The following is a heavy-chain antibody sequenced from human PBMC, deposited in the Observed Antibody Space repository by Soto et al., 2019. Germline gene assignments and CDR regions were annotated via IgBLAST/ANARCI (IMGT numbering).Heavy chain of an antibody. Sequence: SETLSLTCTVSGDSISVGGYYWSWIRQRPGKGLEWLGYIYYTGTTYYNPSLKSRLTISVDTSRNQFYLKLRSLTAADTAVYYCAKDPSPQPTAVATPGWFDPWGQGTLVTVSS. CDR2: IYYTGTT. CDR3: AKDPSPQPTAVATPGWFDP. J-gene: IGHJ5*02. D-gene: IGHD4-17*01. CDR1: GDSISVGGYY. V-gene: IGHV4-31*03.